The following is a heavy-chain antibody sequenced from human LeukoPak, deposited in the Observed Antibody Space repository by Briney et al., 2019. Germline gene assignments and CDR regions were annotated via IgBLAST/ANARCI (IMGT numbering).Heavy chain of an antibody. V-gene: IGHV3-23*01. CDR3: AKGRGRYGSGSYYNWIFDY. D-gene: IGHD3-10*01. CDR1: GFTFSSYA. Sequence: SGGSLRLSCAASGFTFSSYAMSWVRQAPGKGLEWVSAISGSGGSTYYADSVKGRFTISRDNSKNTPYLQMNSLRAEDTAVYYCAKGRGRYGSGSYYNWIFDYWGQGTLVTVSS. CDR2: ISGSGGST. J-gene: IGHJ4*02.